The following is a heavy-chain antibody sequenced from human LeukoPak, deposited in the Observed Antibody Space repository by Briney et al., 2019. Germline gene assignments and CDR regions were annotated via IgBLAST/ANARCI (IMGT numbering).Heavy chain of an antibody. Sequence: PGGSLRLSCAAPGFTFSSYGMHWVRQAPGKGLEWVAFIRYDGSNKYYADSVKGRFTISRDNSKNTLYLQMNSLRAEDTAVYYCVKDRHYSSSIMGIWGQGTLVTVSS. V-gene: IGHV3-30*02. D-gene: IGHD6-19*01. CDR3: VKDRHYSSSIMGI. CDR1: GFTFSSYG. J-gene: IGHJ4*02. CDR2: IRYDGSNK.